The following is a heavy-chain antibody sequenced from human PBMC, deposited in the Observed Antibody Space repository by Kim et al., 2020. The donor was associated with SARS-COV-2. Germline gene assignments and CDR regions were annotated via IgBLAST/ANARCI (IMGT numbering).Heavy chain of an antibody. V-gene: IGHV3-66*01. J-gene: IGHJ6*02. CDR2: IYSGGST. D-gene: IGHD2-2*02. Sequence: GGSLRLSCAASGFTVSSNYMSWVRQAPGKGLEWVSVIYSGGSTYYADSAKGRFTISSDNSKNTLYLQMNNLRAADTAVYYCARKLLDQGHPFWFVSNRYGMDVAGQLTTVTVSS. CDR3: ARKLLDQGHPFWFVSNRYGMDV. CDR1: GFTVSSNY.